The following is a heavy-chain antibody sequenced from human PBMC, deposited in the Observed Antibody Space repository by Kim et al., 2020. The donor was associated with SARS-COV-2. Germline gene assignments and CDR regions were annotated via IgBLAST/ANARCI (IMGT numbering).Heavy chain of an antibody. CDR1: GYTFTSYG. Sequence: ASVKVSCKASGYTFTSYGISWVRQAPGQGLEWMGWISAYNGNTNYAQKLQGRVTMTTDTSTSTAYMELRSLRSDDTAVYYCAREVVPGDTAMAPDYWGQGTLVTVSS. J-gene: IGHJ4*02. D-gene: IGHD5-18*01. V-gene: IGHV1-18*01. CDR3: AREVVPGDTAMAPDY. CDR2: ISAYNGNT.